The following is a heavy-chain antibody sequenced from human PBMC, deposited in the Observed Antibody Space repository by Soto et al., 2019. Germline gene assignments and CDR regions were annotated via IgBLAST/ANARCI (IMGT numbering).Heavy chain of an antibody. CDR3: ARFSVIAAAAHRGGY. CDR2: IKEHGGQD. D-gene: IGHD6-13*01. Sequence: QPGGSLRLSCAASGFTFNTYWMSWVRQAPGKGLEWVAHIKEHGGQDFYVDSVKGRFTIFRDNAKNSLYLQMNSLRAEDTAVYYCARFSVIAAAAHRGGYWGQGTLVTVSS. CDR1: GFTFNTYW. J-gene: IGHJ4*02. V-gene: IGHV3-7*03.